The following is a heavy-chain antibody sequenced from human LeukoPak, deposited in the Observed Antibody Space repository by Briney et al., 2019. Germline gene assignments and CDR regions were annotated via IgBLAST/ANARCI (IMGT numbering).Heavy chain of an antibody. D-gene: IGHD2/OR15-2a*01. CDR2: IPYDGTNK. CDR3: ARLAIDNWFDP. CDR1: GFTFSNYG. J-gene: IGHJ5*02. V-gene: IGHV3-30*02. Sequence: GGSLRLSCAPSGFTFSNYGMHWVRQAPGKGLEWVAFIPYDGTNKYYADSVKGRFTISRDNSKNTLYLQMNSLRAEDTAVYYCARLAIDNWFDPWGQGTLVTVSS.